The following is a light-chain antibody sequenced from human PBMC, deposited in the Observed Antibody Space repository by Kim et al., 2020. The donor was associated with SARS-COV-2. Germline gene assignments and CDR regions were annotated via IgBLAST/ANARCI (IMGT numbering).Light chain of an antibody. CDR2: GND. J-gene: IGLJ2*01. CDR1: NVRSDY. Sequence: ALGQTVTSTGQGDNVRSDYATWYQQKPGQAPVLVMFGNDNRPSGIPDRFSGSSSGSTASLTITGAQAEDEADYFCSSRVSSGHHVVFGGGTQLTVL. V-gene: IGLV3-19*01. CDR3: SSRVSSGHHVV.